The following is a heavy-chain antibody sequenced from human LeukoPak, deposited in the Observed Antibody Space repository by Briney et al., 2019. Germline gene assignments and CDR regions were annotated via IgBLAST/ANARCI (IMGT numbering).Heavy chain of an antibody. CDR1: GFTFSSYD. D-gene: IGHD6-13*01. CDR3: ARAPPQDIAEYYFDY. Sequence: GGSLRLSCAASGFTFSSYDMHWVRQATGKGLEWVSAIGTAGDTYYPGSVKGRFTISRENAKNSLYLQMNSLRAGDTAVYYCARAPPQDIAEYYFDYWGQGTLVTVSS. V-gene: IGHV3-13*01. J-gene: IGHJ4*02. CDR2: IGTAGDT.